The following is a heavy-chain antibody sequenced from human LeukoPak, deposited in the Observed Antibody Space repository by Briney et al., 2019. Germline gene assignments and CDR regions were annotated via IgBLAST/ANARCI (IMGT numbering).Heavy chain of an antibody. J-gene: IGHJ4*02. CDR2: ISWDGSRT. D-gene: IGHD2-21*02. Sequence: GGSLRLSCAASGFTFDDYAIHWVRQAPGKGLEWVSLISWDGSRTYYADSVKGRFTISRDNSKNFLYLQMDSLRAEDTAVYYCAKDLYEVVTATYFDYWGQGTLVTVSS. CDR1: GFTFDDYA. CDR3: AKDLYEVVTATYFDY. V-gene: IGHV3-43D*03.